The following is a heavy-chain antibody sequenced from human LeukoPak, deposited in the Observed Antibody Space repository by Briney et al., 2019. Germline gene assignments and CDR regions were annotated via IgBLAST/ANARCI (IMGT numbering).Heavy chain of an antibody. J-gene: IGHJ4*02. Sequence: GASVKVSCKASGYTFTSYGISWVRQAPGQGLEWMGWISAYNGNTNYAQKFQGRVTMTRDTSISTAYMELSRLRSDDTAVYYCAKIMGDTREGYWGQGTLVTVSS. CDR3: AKIMGDTREGY. V-gene: IGHV1-18*01. CDR2: ISAYNGNT. CDR1: GYTFTSYG. D-gene: IGHD1-26*01.